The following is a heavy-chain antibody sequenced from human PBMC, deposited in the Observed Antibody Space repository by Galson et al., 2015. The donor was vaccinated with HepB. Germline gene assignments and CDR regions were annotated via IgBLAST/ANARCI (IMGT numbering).Heavy chain of an antibody. J-gene: IGHJ5*02. V-gene: IGHV3-21*01. Sequence: SLRLSCAASGFTFSSYSMNWVRQAPGKGLEWVSSISSSSSYIYYADSVEGRFTISRDNAKNSLYLQMNSLSAEDTAVYYCARDQGYCGGDCYPGLDWFDPWGQGTLVTVSS. CDR1: GFTFSSYS. CDR3: ARDQGYCGGDCYPGLDWFDP. CDR2: ISSSSSYI. D-gene: IGHD2-21*01.